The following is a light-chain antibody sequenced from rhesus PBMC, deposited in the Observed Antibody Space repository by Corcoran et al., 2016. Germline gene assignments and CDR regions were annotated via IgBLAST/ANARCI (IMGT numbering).Light chain of an antibody. CDR3: QQYNSAPRT. CDR2: KAY. J-gene: IGKJ1*01. CDR1: QGISRW. V-gene: IGKV1-21*01. Sequence: DIQMTQSPSSLSASVGDRVTITCRASQGISRWLAWYQQKPGKAPKLLIYKAYSLPGGVPSRFRGRGSGTDFTLTSSSLQPEDFATYYSQQYNSAPRTFGQGTKVEIK.